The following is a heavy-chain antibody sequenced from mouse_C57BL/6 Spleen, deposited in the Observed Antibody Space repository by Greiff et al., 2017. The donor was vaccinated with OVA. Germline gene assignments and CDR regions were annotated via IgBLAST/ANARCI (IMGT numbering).Heavy chain of an antibody. CDR2: FYPGSGSI. V-gene: IGHV1-62-2*01. CDR1: GYTFTEYT. J-gene: IGHJ3*01. Sequence: QVQLQQSGAELVKPGASVKLSCKASGYTFTEYTIHWVKQRSGQGLEWIGWFYPGSGSIKYKEKFKDKATLTADKSSSTVYMELSRLTSEDSAVYFCARHEGGYSNYIAWFAYWGQGTLVTVSA. D-gene: IGHD2-5*01. CDR3: ARHEGGYSNYIAWFAY.